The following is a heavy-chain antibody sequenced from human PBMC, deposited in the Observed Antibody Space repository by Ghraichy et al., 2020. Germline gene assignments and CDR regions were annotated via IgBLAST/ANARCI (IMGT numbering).Heavy chain of an antibody. CDR1: GFTFSDYY. Sequence: GGSLRLSCAASGFTFSDYYMNWIRQAPGKGLEWLSYISSDGSITFYAGSVKGRFTLSRDNAKSSLYLQMNSLRDEDTVVYYCARERPSSSWYHNWFDPWGPGTLVTVSS. CDR3: ARERPSSSWYHNWFDP. J-gene: IGHJ5*02. D-gene: IGHD6-13*01. CDR2: ISSDGSIT. V-gene: IGHV3-11*01.